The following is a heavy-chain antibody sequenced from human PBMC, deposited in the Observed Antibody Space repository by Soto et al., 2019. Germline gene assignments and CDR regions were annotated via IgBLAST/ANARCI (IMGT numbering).Heavy chain of an antibody. CDR3: ATDGHQGYFFWRGPMRGGSFDP. CDR2: IVPMFGTA. CDR1: GGTFGNTA. J-gene: IGHJ5*02. D-gene: IGHD3-3*01. V-gene: IGHV1-69*12. Sequence: QVQLVQSGAEVKKPGSSVNVSCKTSGGTFGNTAVTWVRQAPGQGLEWMGGIVPMFGTANYAQKFQGRVTVTADESTNPAYMELRSLISDDTAVYCSATDGHQGYFFWRGPMRGGSFDPWGQGALGTVSS.